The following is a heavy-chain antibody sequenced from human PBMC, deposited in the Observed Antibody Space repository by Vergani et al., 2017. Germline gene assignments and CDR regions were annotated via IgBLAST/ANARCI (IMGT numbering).Heavy chain of an antibody. CDR3: ANEGSANRIRGWLDH. D-gene: IGHD3-10*01. CDR2: IQYDGSDI. V-gene: IGHV3-30*02. Sequence: QVQLVESGGGVVQPGGSLRLSCVASGFSVSNSGMHWVRKTQGKGLEWVAFIQYDGSDIFYADFVEGRFTISRDNSKNSLYLQMRSLRFDDTAVYYCANEGSANRIRGWLDHWGQGALVTVSS. J-gene: IGHJ4*02. CDR1: GFSVSNSG.